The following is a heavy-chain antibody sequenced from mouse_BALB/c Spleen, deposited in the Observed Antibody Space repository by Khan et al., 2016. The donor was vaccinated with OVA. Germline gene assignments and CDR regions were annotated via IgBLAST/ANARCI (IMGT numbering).Heavy chain of an antibody. D-gene: IGHD2-3*01. CDR1: GYTFTDYA. CDR2: ISTYSGST. V-gene: IGHV1S137*01. Sequence: QVQLKQSGPELVRPGVSVKISCKGSGYTFTDYAMYWVKQSHAKSLEWIGLISTYSGSTNYNQKFKGKVTMTVDKSSSAAYMELARLTSEDSALYYGARPAYDGYYDYWGQGTALTVSS. CDR3: ARPAYDGYYDY. J-gene: IGHJ2*01.